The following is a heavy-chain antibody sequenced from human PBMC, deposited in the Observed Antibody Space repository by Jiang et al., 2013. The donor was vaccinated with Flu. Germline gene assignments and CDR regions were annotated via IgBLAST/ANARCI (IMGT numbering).Heavy chain of an antibody. V-gene: IGHV3-48*03. D-gene: IGHD3-22*01. CDR2: ISSSGSTI. CDR1: GFTFSSYE. J-gene: IGHJ4*02. Sequence: SGFTFSSYEMNWVRQAPGKGLEWVSYISSSGSTIYYADSVKGRFTISRDNAKNSLYLQMNSLRAEDTAVYYCARVPNYYDSSGYQAFDYWGQGTLVTVSS. CDR3: ARVPNYYDSSGYQAFDY.